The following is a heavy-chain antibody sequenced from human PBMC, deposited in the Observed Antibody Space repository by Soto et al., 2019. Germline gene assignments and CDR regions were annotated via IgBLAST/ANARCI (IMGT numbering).Heavy chain of an antibody. V-gene: IGHV4-31*03. J-gene: IGHJ4*02. Sequence: TLSLICTVSGDSTSSGGYYWGWIRQYPGKGLEWIGYIFYRGTTFYNPSLKSRVSISVDTSNNQFSLKLSSVTAADTAVYYCARGRDLDIHYSDSSGYYMDYWGQGTLVTVSS. CDR1: GDSTSSGGYY. D-gene: IGHD3-22*01. CDR3: ARGRDLDIHYSDSSGYYMDY. CDR2: IFYRGTT.